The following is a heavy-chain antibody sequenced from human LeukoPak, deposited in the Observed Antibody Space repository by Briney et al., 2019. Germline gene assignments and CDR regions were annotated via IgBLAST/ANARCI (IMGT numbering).Heavy chain of an antibody. D-gene: IGHD1-26*01. CDR1: GYTFTSYY. CDR2: INPSGGST. J-gene: IGHJ4*02. V-gene: IGHV1-46*01. Sequence: ASVKVSCKASGYTFTSYYMHWVRQAPVQGLEWMGIINPSGGSTSYAQKFQGRVTMTRDTSTSTVYMELSSLRSEDTAVYYCARDGKDEGFDYWGQGTLVTVSS. CDR3: ARDGKDEGFDY.